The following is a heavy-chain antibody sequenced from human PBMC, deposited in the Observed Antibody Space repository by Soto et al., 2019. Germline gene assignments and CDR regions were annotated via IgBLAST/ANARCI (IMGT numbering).Heavy chain of an antibody. V-gene: IGHV3-23*01. D-gene: IGHD6-13*01. CDR2: ITDSGFST. CDR3: AKELGKAATEPFDP. Sequence: LRLSCAASGFTFSSYAMSWVRQAPRKGLEWVSAITDSGFSTFYSDSVKGRFTISRDNSKNTLFLQMNSLRVEDTAVYYCAKELGKAATEPFDPWGQGTLVTVSS. CDR1: GFTFSSYA. J-gene: IGHJ5*02.